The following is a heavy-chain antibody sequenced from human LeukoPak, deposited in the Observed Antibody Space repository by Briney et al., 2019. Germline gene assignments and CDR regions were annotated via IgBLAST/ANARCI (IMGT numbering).Heavy chain of an antibody. J-gene: IGHJ3*02. CDR2: INHSGST. CDR1: GGSFSGYS. V-gene: IGHV4-34*01. D-gene: IGHD3-10*01. CDR3: ATSRRGLIRGVIITPAFDI. Sequence: KSSETLSLTCAVYGGSFSGYSWSWIRQPPGKGLEWIGEINHSGSTNYNPSLKSRVTISVDTSKKQFSLKLSSVTAADTAVYYCATSRRGLIRGVIITPAFDIWGQGTMVTVSS.